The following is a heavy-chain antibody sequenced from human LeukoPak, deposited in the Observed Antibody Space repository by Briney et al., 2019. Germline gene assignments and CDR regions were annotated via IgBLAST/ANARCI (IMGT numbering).Heavy chain of an antibody. J-gene: IGHJ4*02. CDR3: ASVDCSSTSCYTFYFDY. CDR2: IYYSGST. D-gene: IGHD2-2*02. V-gene: IGHV4-39*01. Sequence: SETLSLTCTVSGGSISSSSYYWGWIRQPPGKGLEWIGSIYYSGSTYYNPSLKSRVTISVDTSKNQFSLKLSSVTAADTAVYYCASVDCSSTSCYTFYFDYWGQGTLVTVSS. CDR1: GGSISSSSYY.